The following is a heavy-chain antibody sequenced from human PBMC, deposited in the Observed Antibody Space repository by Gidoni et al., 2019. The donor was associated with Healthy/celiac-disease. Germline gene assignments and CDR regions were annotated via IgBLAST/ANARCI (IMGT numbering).Heavy chain of an antibody. V-gene: IGHV1-69*01. Sequence: QVQLVQSGAEVKKPGSSVKVSCKPSGGTFRRYALSWVRQAPGQGLEWMGGIIPIFGTANYAQKFQGRVTITADESTSTAYMELSSLRSEDTAVYYCASTAAANMNYYYYYGMDVWGQGTTVTVSS. J-gene: IGHJ6*02. CDR2: IIPIFGTA. D-gene: IGHD6-13*01. CDR1: GGTFRRYA. CDR3: ASTAAANMNYYYYYGMDV.